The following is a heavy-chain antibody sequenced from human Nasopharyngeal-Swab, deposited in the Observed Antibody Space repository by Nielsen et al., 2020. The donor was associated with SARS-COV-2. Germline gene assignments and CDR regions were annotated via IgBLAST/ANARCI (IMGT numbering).Heavy chain of an antibody. CDR2: INAGNGNT. CDR3: ARDPTVTTDYYYYYYMDV. V-gene: IGHV1-3*01. J-gene: IGHJ6*03. D-gene: IGHD4-17*01. Sequence: WVGQAPGQRLEGVGWINAGNGNTKYSQKFQGRVTITRDTSASTAYMELSSLRSEDTAVYYCARDPTVTTDYYYYYYMDVWGKGTTVTVSS.